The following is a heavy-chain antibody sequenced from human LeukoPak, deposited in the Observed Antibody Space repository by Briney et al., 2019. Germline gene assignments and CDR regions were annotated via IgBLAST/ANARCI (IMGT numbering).Heavy chain of an antibody. CDR1: GGTFSSYA. D-gene: IGHD2-2*01. V-gene: IGHV1-69*13. CDR2: IIPIFGTA. J-gene: IGHJ3*02. Sequence: GASVKVSCKASGGTFSSYAISWVRQAPGQRLEWMGGIIPIFGTANYAQKFQGRVTITADESTSTAYMELSSLRSEDTAVYYCARAPREYQLLWSAFDIWGQGTMVTVSS. CDR3: ARAPREYQLLWSAFDI.